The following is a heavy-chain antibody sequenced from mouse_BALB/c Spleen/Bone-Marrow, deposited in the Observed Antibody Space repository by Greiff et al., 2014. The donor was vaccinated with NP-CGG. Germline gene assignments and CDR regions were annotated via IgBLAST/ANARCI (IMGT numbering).Heavy chain of an antibody. CDR2: ISNGGGST. J-gene: IGHJ3*01. Sequence: EVQLQQSGGGLVQPGGSLKLSCATSGFTFSDYYMYWVRQTPEKRLEWVAYISNGGGSTYYPDTVKGRFTISRDNAKNTLYLQMSRLKSEDTAMYYCARPLYDGYYVAYWDQGTLVTVSA. CDR3: ARPLYDGYYVAY. D-gene: IGHD2-3*01. V-gene: IGHV5-12*02. CDR1: GFTFSDYY.